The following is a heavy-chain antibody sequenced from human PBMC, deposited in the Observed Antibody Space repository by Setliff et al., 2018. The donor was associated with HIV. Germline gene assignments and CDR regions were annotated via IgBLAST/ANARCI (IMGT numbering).Heavy chain of an antibody. D-gene: IGHD1-26*01. Sequence: KPSETLSLTCAVHGGSFSDYYWTWIRQPPGKGLEWSGETKHSGSTNYNPSLKSRVTISVDTAKNQFSLNLTSVTAADTAAYDCARGGFKWSGSYADYWGQGTLVTVSS. V-gene: IGHV4-34*01. CDR1: GGSFSDYY. CDR3: ARGGFKWSGSYADY. CDR2: TKHSGST. J-gene: IGHJ4*02.